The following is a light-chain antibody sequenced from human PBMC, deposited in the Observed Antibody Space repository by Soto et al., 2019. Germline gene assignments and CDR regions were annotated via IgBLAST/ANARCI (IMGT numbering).Light chain of an antibody. Sequence: QPVLTQPPSASGTPGQRVTISCSGSSSNIRSNTVNWYLQLPGTAPKLLIHSDNMRPSGVPDRFSGSKSGTSASLAISGLQSEDEADYYCLTWDDSLNGWVFGGGTKLTVL. V-gene: IGLV1-44*01. CDR1: SSNIRSNT. J-gene: IGLJ3*02. CDR3: LTWDDSLNGWV. CDR2: SDN.